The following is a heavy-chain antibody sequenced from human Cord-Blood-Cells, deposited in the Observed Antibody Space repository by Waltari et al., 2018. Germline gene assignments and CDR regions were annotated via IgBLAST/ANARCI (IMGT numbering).Heavy chain of an antibody. CDR2: KRYDGSNK. V-gene: IGHV3-30*02. D-gene: IGHD1-26*01. CDR3: AKGRGTGITPLLD. J-gene: IGHJ4*02. CDR1: GFTFSSYG. Sequence: QVQLVESGGGVVQPGGSLRLSCAASGFTFSSYGMHWVRRAPGKGLEWVAFKRYDGSNKYYADSVKGRFTISRDNSKNTLYLQMNSLRAEDTAVYYCAKGRGTGITPLLDWGQGTLVTVSS.